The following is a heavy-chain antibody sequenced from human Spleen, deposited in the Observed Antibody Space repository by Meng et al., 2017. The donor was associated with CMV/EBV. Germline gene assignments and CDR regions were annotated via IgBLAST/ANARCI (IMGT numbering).Heavy chain of an antibody. V-gene: IGHV5-51*01. J-gene: IGHJ3*02. CDR1: ATRFTNAW. Sequence: GSATRFTNAWLGLVRQMPGNGLGWMGLIYPDASATRYNPSFQGQVTISADRSISTAYLQWNNLKASDTAMYYCARREWLVRDAFDIWGQGTLVPSPQ. CDR3: ARREWLVRDAFDI. D-gene: IGHD6-19*01. CDR2: IYPDASAT.